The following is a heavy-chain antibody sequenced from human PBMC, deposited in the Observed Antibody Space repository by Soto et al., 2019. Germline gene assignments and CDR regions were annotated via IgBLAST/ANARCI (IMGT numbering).Heavy chain of an antibody. CDR1: GGSISSGDYY. Sequence: QVPPQEAGPGLVKPSQNLSLTCPVSGGSISSGDYYWRLIRQPPREGLEWIGYIYYRGSTYYNPSLKSRVTISVDTSKNQFSLKLSSVTAADTAVYYCASIAYPRGAFDIWGQGTMVTVSS. CDR3: ASIAYPRGAFDI. J-gene: IGHJ3*02. D-gene: IGHD3-10*01. CDR2: IYYRGST. V-gene: IGHV4-30-4*01.